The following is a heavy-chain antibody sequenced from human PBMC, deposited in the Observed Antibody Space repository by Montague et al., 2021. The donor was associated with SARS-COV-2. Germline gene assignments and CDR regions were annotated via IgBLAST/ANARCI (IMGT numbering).Heavy chain of an antibody. J-gene: IGHJ4*02. CDR3: ARAERSGNWFPFFDL. CDR2: IYSFGSA. D-gene: IGHD1-20*01. CDR1: GGSLSSDGFY. V-gene: IGHV4-39*01. Sequence: SETLSLTCVVSGGSLSSDGFYWGWISQPPGKGLEWIGTIYSFGSAYFNPSLNSRVTMSADTSKSQVSLNLTSVTAADTAVYYCARAERSGNWFPFFDLWGQGALVTVSS.